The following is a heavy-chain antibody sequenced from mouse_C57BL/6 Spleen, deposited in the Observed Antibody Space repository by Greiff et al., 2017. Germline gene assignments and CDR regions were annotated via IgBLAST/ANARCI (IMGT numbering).Heavy chain of an antibody. J-gene: IGHJ1*03. Sequence: QVQLQQSGAELAKPGASVKLSCKASGYTFTSYWMHWVKQRPGQGLEWIGYINPSSGYTKYNQKFKDKATLTADKSSSTAYMQLSSLTYEDSAVXYCARWAVVAPWYFDVWGTGTTVTVSS. D-gene: IGHD1-1*01. CDR2: INPSSGYT. V-gene: IGHV1-7*01. CDR1: GYTFTSYW. CDR3: ARWAVVAPWYFDV.